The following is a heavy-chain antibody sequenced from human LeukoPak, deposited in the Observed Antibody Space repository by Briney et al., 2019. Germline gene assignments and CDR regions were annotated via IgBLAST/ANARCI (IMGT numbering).Heavy chain of an antibody. CDR1: VFTFSSYW. CDR3: ARRSAAKDDFDN. CDR2: INSAGGTT. J-gene: IGHJ3*02. V-gene: IGHV3-74*01. D-gene: IGHD6-25*01. Sequence: PGGSPRLSSAASVFTFSSYWMRWVRQAPREGLVWVSGINSAGGTTTSTDSAKGRFTISTDKAKSTLYLQMNSLRAEDTAVYYCARRSAAKDDFDNWGQGTMVTVSS.